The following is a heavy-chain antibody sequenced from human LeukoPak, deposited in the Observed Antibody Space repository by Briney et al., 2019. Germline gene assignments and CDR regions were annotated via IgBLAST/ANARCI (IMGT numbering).Heavy chain of an antibody. CDR3: AMSLVGSNLRFDY. J-gene: IGHJ4*02. V-gene: IGHV5-51*01. Sequence: GESLKISCKGSGYTFTSYWIGWVRQMPGKGLEWMGFFYPGDSDTRYSPSFQGQVTISADKSISTFYLQWSSLKASDTAMYYCAMSLVGSNLRFDYWGQGTLVTVSS. CDR2: FYPGDSDT. CDR1: GYTFTSYW. D-gene: IGHD1-26*01.